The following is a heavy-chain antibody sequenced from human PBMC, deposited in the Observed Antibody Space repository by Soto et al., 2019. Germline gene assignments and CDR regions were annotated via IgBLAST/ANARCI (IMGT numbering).Heavy chain of an antibody. CDR2: ISYSGGTT. CDR1: GFSFNSYA. Sequence: LRLSCAASGFSFNSYAMTWVRQAPGKGLEWVSIISYSGGTTYYGDSVKGRFIISRDNSKNTVYLQMNGPRAEDTAVYYCAKQYDSSGYFFDFWGQGTLVTVSS. J-gene: IGHJ4*02. CDR3: AKQYDSSGYFFDF. V-gene: IGHV3-23*01. D-gene: IGHD3-22*01.